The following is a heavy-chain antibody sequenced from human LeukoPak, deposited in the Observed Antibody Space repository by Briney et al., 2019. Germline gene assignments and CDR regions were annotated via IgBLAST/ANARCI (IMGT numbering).Heavy chain of an antibody. V-gene: IGHV4-34*01. Sequence: SETLSLTCAVYGGSFSGYYWSWLRQPPGKGLEWIGEINHSGSTNYNPSLKSRVTISVDTSKNQFSLKLSSVTAADTAVYYCARGYFYGYYYYGMDVWGQGTTVTVSS. D-gene: IGHD3-3*01. CDR3: ARGYFYGYYYYGMDV. J-gene: IGHJ6*02. CDR1: GGSFSGYY. CDR2: INHSGST.